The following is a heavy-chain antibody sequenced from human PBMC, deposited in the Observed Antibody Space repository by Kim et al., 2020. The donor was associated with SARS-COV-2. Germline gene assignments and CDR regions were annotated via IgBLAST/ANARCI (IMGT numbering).Heavy chain of an antibody. CDR2: INHSGST. CDR1: GGSFSGYY. CDR3: ASISSGWSPYYFDY. V-gene: IGHV4-34*01. D-gene: IGHD6-19*01. Sequence: SETLSLTCAVYGGSFSGYYWSWIRQPPGKGLEWIGEINHSGSTNYNPSLKSRVTISVDTSKNQFSLKLSSVTAADTAVYYCASISSGWSPYYFDYWGQGT. J-gene: IGHJ4*02.